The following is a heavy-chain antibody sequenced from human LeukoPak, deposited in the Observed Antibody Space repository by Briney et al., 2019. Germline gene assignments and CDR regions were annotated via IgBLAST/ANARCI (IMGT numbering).Heavy chain of an antibody. CDR1: GYTFTTYW. J-gene: IGHJ4*02. Sequence: GESLKISCKGSGYTFTTYWIGWVRQMPGKGLEWMGIIYPGDSDTRYSPSFQGQVTISVDKSISTAYLQWSSLKASGTAMYYCARHQIVGATRSPFDYWGQGTLVTVSS. CDR2: IYPGDSDT. D-gene: IGHD1-26*01. CDR3: ARHQIVGATRSPFDY. V-gene: IGHV5-51*01.